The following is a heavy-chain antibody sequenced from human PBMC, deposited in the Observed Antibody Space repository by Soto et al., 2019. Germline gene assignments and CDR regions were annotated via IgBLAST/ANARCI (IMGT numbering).Heavy chain of an antibody. CDR3: ARDDVLCDGGRCYGVPVDV. V-gene: IGHV3-66*01. D-gene: IGHD2-15*01. J-gene: IGHJ6*01. CDR1: GFTVSSKY. CDR2: IQSGGPT. Sequence: GGSLRLSCAASGFTVSSKYMSWVRQAPGKGLEWVSLIQSGGPTYYADSVKGRFTISRDTSENTLHLQMDSLRAEDTAVYYCARDDVLCDGGRCYGVPVDVWGKGTTVT.